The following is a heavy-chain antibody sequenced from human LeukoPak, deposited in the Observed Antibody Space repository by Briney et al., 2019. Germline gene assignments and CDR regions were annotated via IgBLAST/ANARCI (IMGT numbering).Heavy chain of an antibody. CDR3: AREGWSGYEKKPYYFDY. V-gene: IGHV1-2*02. D-gene: IGHD5-12*01. CDR2: INPNSGGT. Sequence: ASVRVSCKASGYTFTGYYLHWVRQAPGQGLEWMGWINPNSGGTNYAQKFQGRVTMTRDTSISTASMELSRLRSDDTALYYCAREGWSGYEKKPYYFDYWGQGTLVTVSS. CDR1: GYTFTGYY. J-gene: IGHJ4*02.